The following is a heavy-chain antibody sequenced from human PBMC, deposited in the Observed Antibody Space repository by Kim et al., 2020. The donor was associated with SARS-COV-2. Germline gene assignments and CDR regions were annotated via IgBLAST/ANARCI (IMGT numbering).Heavy chain of an antibody. V-gene: IGHV4-61*01. J-gene: IGHJ5*02. CDR3: ARGITFGGVIVIRRAWFDP. CDR1: GSYY. CDR2: IYYSGST. D-gene: IGHD3-16*02. Sequence: GSYYWSWIRQPPGKGLEWIGYIYYSGSTNYNPSLKSRVTISVDTSKNQFSLKLSSVTAADTAVYYCARGITFGGVIVIRRAWFDPWGQGTLAT.